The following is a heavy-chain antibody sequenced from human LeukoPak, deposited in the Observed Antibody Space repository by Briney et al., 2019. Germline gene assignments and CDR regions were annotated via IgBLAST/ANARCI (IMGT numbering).Heavy chain of an antibody. CDR1: GFSFSSYV. CDR2: ISQNGDNT. CDR3: MNPNHYGSGR. V-gene: IGHV3-64D*06. D-gene: IGHD3-10*01. Sequence: GGSLRLSCAASGFSFSSYVLHWVRQAPGKGLESVSGISQNGDNTYYADSVKGRFTISKDNSENTLYLQMNSLRPEDTAVYYCMNPNHYGSGRWGQGTLVTVSS. J-gene: IGHJ4*02.